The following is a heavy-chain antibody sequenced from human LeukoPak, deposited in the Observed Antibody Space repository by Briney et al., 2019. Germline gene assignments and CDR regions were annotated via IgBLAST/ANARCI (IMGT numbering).Heavy chain of an antibody. CDR1: GYTFTGYY. D-gene: IGHD3-22*01. V-gene: IGHV1-2*02. CDR3: ASPIYYDSSGYYPDY. Sequence: ASVKVSCKASGYTFTGYYMHWVRQAPGQGLEWMGWINPNSGGTNYAQKFQGRVTMTRDTSISTAYMELSRLRSDDTALYYCASPIYYDSSGYYPDYWGQGTLVTVSS. J-gene: IGHJ4*02. CDR2: INPNSGGT.